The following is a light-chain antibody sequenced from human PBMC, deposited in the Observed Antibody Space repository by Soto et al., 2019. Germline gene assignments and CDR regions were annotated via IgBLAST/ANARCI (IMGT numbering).Light chain of an antibody. CDR1: SGHSSYA. CDR2: LNSDDSH. CDR3: QTWGTGIVV. J-gene: IGLJ2*01. Sequence: QAVVTQSPSASASLGASVKLTCTLSSGHSSYAIAWHQQQPEKGPRYLMKLNSDDSHSKGDGIPDRFSGSSSGAERYLVISSLQSEDEADYYCQTWGTGIVVFGGGTKLTVL. V-gene: IGLV4-69*01.